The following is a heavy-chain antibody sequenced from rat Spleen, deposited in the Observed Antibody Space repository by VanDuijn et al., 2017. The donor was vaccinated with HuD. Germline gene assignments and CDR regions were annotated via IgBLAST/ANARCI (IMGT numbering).Heavy chain of an antibody. J-gene: IGHJ2*01. D-gene: IGHD1-12*02. CDR3: APVDYEGIY. Sequence: EVQLVESGGGLVQPGRSMKLSCAASGFTFSNYGMAWVRQAPKKGLEWVAYISYDCGSTYYRDSVKGRFTIYRDNAKSTLYLQMDSLRSEDTATYYCAPVDYEGIYWGQGVIVTVSS. V-gene: IGHV5-25*01. CDR2: ISYDCGST. CDR1: GFTFSNYG.